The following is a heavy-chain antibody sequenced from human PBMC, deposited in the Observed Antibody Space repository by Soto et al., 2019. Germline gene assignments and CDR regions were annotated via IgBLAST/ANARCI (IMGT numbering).Heavy chain of an antibody. CDR3: ARGSISIAAAGIDYGPTNSPYYFDY. J-gene: IGHJ4*02. CDR2: INHSGST. Sequence: SETLSLTCAVYGGSFSGYYWIWIRQPPGKGLEWIGEINHSGSTNYNPSLKSRVTISVDTSKNQFSLKLSSVTAADTAVYYCARGSISIAAAGIDYGPTNSPYYFDYWGQGTLVTVSS. V-gene: IGHV4-34*01. D-gene: IGHD6-13*01. CDR1: GGSFSGYY.